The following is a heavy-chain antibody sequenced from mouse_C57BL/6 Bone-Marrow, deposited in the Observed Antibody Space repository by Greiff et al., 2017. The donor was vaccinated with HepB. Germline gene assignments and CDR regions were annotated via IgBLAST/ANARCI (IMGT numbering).Heavy chain of an antibody. CDR3: AIPNWEGYYFDY. Sequence: EVQGVESGGDLVKPGGSLKLSCAASGFTFSSYGMSWVRQTPDKRLEWVATISSGGSYTYYPDSVKGRFTISRDNAKNTLYLQMSSLKSEDTAMYYCAIPNWEGYYFDYWGQGTTLTVSS. CDR2: ISSGGSYT. J-gene: IGHJ2*01. CDR1: GFTFSSYG. D-gene: IGHD4-1*01. V-gene: IGHV5-6*01.